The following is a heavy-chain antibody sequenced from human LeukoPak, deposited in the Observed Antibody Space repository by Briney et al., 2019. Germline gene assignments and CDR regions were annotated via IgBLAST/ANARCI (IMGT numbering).Heavy chain of an antibody. D-gene: IGHD1-14*01. V-gene: IGHV1-18*01. CDR1: GYSFTSHG. Sequence: ASVTVSCTTSGYSFTSHGISWVRQAPGQGLEWMGWISGYNGNTNYAQKFQGRVTMTTDASTRTAHMEVRGLRSDDTAVYYCARGGWTTGMDYWGQGTLVTVSS. CDR2: ISGYNGNT. CDR3: ARGGWTTGMDY. J-gene: IGHJ4*02.